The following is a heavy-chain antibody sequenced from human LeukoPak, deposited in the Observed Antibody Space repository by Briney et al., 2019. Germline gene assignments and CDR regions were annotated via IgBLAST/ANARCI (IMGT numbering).Heavy chain of an antibody. V-gene: IGHV4-59*01. Sequence: PSETLSLTCTVSGGSISSYYWSWIRQPPGKGLEWVGYIYYSGSTNYNPSLKSRVTISVDTSKNQFSLKLSSVTAADTAVYYCARRFRGASYYYYYYMDVWGKGTTVTISS. D-gene: IGHD3-16*01. CDR3: ARRFRGASYYYYYYMDV. CDR2: IYYSGST. CDR1: GGSISSYY. J-gene: IGHJ6*03.